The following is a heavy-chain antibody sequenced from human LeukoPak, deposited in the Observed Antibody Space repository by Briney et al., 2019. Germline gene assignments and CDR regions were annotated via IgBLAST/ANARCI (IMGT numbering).Heavy chain of an antibody. CDR2: IIPIFGTA. V-gene: IGHV1-69*13. CDR3: ARDQTGTTSWFDP. D-gene: IGHD1-1*01. CDR1: GGIHSNYA. Sequence: SVNVSFKASGGIHSNYAISWVRQARGQGLEWMGGIIPIFGTAHYEQKFQGRVTITADESTSTAYMELSSLRSEDTALYCCARDQTGTTSWFDPWGQGTLVTVSS. J-gene: IGHJ5*02.